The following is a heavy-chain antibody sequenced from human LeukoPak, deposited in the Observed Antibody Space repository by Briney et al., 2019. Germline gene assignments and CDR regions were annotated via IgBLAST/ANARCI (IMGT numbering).Heavy chain of an antibody. CDR1: GGSISSGSYY. J-gene: IGHJ4*02. Sequence: PSETLSLTCTVSGGSISSGSYYWSWIRQPAGKGLEWIGRIYTSGSTNYNPSLKSRVTISVDTSKNQFSLKLSSVTAADTAVYYCASGYGGNPEVDWGQGTLVTASS. D-gene: IGHD4-23*01. CDR3: ASGYGGNPEVD. CDR2: IYTSGST. V-gene: IGHV4-61*02.